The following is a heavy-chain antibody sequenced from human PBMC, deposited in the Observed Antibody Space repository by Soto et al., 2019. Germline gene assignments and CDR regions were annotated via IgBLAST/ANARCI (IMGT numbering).Heavy chain of an antibody. CDR2: IYWDDDK. V-gene: IGHV2-5*02. J-gene: IGHJ4*02. Sequence: QITLKESSPTLVKPTQTLTLTCTSSGFSLSSTRMAVGWIRQPPGKALEWLALIYWDDDKRYIPFLKSRLTITKDTSKNLVVLTMSNMDPVDTARYYCAHIVVAGLGYYFDYWGQGTLVTVSS. D-gene: IGHD6-19*01. CDR3: AHIVVAGLGYYFDY. CDR1: GFSLSSTRMA.